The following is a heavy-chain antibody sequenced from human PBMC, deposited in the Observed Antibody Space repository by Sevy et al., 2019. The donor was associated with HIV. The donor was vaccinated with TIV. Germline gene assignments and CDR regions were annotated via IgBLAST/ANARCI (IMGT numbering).Heavy chain of an antibody. CDR3: ARTGGTFDV. Sequence: ASVKVSCKAPGYSFPSHGINWVRHASGQGLEWMGWMKPNSGNTGYAQKFKGRVTLTRNTSISTAYMEVSSLTSEDTAVYYCARTGGTFDVWGQGTMVTVSS. CDR2: MKPNSGNT. D-gene: IGHD1-26*01. CDR1: GYSFPSHG. J-gene: IGHJ3*01. V-gene: IGHV1-8*01.